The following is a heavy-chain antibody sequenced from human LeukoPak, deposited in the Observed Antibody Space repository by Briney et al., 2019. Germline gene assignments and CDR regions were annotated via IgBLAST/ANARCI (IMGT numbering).Heavy chain of an antibody. J-gene: IGHJ6*02. Sequence: PSETLSLTCTVSGGSVSSGSYYWSWIRQPPGKGLEWIGYIYYSGSTNYNPSLKSRVTISVDTSKNQFSLKLSSVTAADTAVYYCARGGESTQGGLAFLTRYSSGWYSDKYYYYGMDVWGQGTTVTVSS. D-gene: IGHD6-19*01. V-gene: IGHV4-61*01. CDR1: GGSVSSGSYY. CDR2: IYYSGST. CDR3: ARGGESTQGGLAFLTRYSSGWYSDKYYYYGMDV.